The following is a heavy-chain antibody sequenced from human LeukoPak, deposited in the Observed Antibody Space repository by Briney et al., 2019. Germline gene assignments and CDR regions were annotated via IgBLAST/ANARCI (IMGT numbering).Heavy chain of an antibody. CDR2: INNDGRGT. CDR1: GFTFSAFW. D-gene: IGHD6-19*01. J-gene: IGHJ6*02. CDR3: ARDGTFSSGRYGMDV. Sequence: GGSLRLSCAASGFTFSAFWMHWVRQAPGEGLVWVSRINNDGRGTVYADSVKGRFTVSRDNAKNTVYLQMNSLRAEDTAMYYCARDGTFSSGRYGMDVWGQGTTVTVSS. V-gene: IGHV3-74*01.